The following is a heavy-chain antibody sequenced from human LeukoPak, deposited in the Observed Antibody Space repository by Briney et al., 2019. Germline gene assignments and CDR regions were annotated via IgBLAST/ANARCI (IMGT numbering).Heavy chain of an antibody. CDR2: ISSGSRTI. Sequence: GGSLRLSCAASGFSFSSYSMNWVRQAPGRGLEWISYISSGSRTIFYADSVKGRFTISRDNAKNSLYLLMNSLRADDTAVYYCARESITRDRDFDYSGQGTLITVSS. V-gene: IGHV3-48*01. J-gene: IGHJ4*02. D-gene: IGHD7-27*01. CDR1: GFSFSSYS. CDR3: ARESITRDRDFDY.